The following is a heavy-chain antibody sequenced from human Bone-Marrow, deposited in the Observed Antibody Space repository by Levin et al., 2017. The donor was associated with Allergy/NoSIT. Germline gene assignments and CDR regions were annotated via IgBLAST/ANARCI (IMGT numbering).Heavy chain of an antibody. Sequence: GESLKISCGASGFTFNRYVMYLVRQAPGKGLEWVGLMSYDGTTQYYADSAKGRFTISRDISKNMLYLQMSSLRVEDTAVYYCARGIWFGELPYYYYYGMDMWGPGTAVTVS. J-gene: IGHJ6*02. D-gene: IGHD3-10*01. CDR3: ARGIWFGELPYYYYYGMDM. CDR1: GFTFNRYV. V-gene: IGHV3-30*14. CDR2: MSYDGTTQ.